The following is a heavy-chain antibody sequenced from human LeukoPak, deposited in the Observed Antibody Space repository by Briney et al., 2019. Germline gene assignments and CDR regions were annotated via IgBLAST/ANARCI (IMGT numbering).Heavy chain of an antibody. CDR3: ARQPYSYGSSFDS. CDR1: GYSFTNYW. CDR2: IDPSDSYT. V-gene: IGHV5-10-1*01. J-gene: IGHJ4*02. D-gene: IGHD5-18*01. Sequence: GEYLKISCKGSGYSFTNYWISWVRQMPGKGLEWMGRIDPSDSYTKYSPSFQGRVSISADKSISTAYLQWSSLKASDTAMYYCARQPYSYGSSFDSWGQGTLVTVSS.